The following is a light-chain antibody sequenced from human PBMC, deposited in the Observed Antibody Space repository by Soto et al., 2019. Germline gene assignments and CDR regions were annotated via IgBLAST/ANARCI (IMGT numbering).Light chain of an antibody. Sequence: EIVLTQSPGTLSLSPGERATLSCRASQSVSSSYLAWYQQKPGQAPRLLIYGASRRATGIPDRFSGSGSGTDVSLTISRLEPEDFAVYYCQQFGSSPPVTFGGGTKVEIK. CDR3: QQFGSSPPVT. V-gene: IGKV3-20*01. J-gene: IGKJ4*01. CDR2: GAS. CDR1: QSVSSSY.